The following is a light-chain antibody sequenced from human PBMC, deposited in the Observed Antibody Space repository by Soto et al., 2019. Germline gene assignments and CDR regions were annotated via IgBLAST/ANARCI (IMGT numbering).Light chain of an antibody. Sequence: SYELTQPPSVSVAPGQTARITCGGNNIGTKSLHWYQQKPGQAPVLVVYDDSDRPSWIPERFSGSNSENTATLTISRVEAGDEADYYCQVWDSSSDLVFGGGTKLTVL. V-gene: IGLV3-21*02. CDR2: DDS. CDR1: NIGTKS. J-gene: IGLJ3*02. CDR3: QVWDSSSDLV.